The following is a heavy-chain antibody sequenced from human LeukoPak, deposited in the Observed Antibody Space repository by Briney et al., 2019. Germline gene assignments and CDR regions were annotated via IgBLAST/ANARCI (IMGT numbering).Heavy chain of an antibody. Sequence: PSETLSLTCTVSGASISDSNYYWNWNRQAPGKGLEWIGSIYYTGTTHYNPSLKSRVTISLDTSKNQFSLMLSSVTAADTAVYYCARRRYSYGTGSDAFDIWGQGTMVTVSS. CDR3: ARRRYSYGTGSDAFDI. J-gene: IGHJ3*02. D-gene: IGHD5-18*01. CDR2: IYYTGTT. V-gene: IGHV4-39*01. CDR1: GASISDSNYY.